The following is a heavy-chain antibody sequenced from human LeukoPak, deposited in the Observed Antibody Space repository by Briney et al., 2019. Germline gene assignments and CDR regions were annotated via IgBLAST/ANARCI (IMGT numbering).Heavy chain of an antibody. Sequence: PGGSLRLSCAASGFTFSSFGMNWVRQAPGKGLEWVSSLSSGTTYIYYADSVEGRFTISRDNAKNSLYLQMNSLRAEDTAVYYCARQSNYYGMDVWGQGTTVTVSS. CDR3: ARQSNYYGMDV. CDR1: GFTFSSFG. V-gene: IGHV3-21*01. CDR2: LSSGTTYI. J-gene: IGHJ6*02.